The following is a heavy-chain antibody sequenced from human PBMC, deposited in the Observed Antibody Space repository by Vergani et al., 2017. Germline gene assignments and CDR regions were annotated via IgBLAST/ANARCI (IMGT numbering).Heavy chain of an antibody. D-gene: IGHD6-19*01. V-gene: IGHV3-21*01. CDR1: GFTFSSYS. CDR3: ARETGSGWYQTGYYFDY. CDR2: ISSSSSYI. Sequence: EVQLVESGGGLVQPGGSLRLSCAASGFTFSSYSMNWVRQAPGKGLEWVSSISSSSSYIYYADSVKGRFTISRDNAKNSLYLQMNSLRAEDTAVYYCARETGSGWYQTGYYFDYWGQGTLVTVSS. J-gene: IGHJ4*02.